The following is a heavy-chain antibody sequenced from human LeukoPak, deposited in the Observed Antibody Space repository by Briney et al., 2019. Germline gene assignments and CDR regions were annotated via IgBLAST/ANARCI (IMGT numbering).Heavy chain of an antibody. CDR1: GGSISSSSYY. D-gene: IGHD6-19*01. Sequence: SETLSLTCTVSGGSISSSSYYWGWIRQPPGKGLEWIGSIYYSGSAYYNPSLKSRVTISVDTSKNQFSLKLSSVTAADTAVYYCARKGSSGWYDPLYFDYWGQGTLVTVSS. CDR3: ARKGSSGWYDPLYFDY. CDR2: IYYSGSA. V-gene: IGHV4-39*01. J-gene: IGHJ4*02.